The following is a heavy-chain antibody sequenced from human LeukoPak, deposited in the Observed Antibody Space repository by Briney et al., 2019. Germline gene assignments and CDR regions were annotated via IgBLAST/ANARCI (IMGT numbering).Heavy chain of an antibody. CDR2: ISYDGSNK. Sequence: PGRSLRLSCAASGLTFSSYAMHWVRQAPGKGLEWVAVISYDGSNKYYADSVKGRFTISRDNSKNTLYLQMNSLRAEDTAVYYCARGDGSFDYWGQGTLVTVSS. J-gene: IGHJ4*02. CDR3: ARGDGSFDY. D-gene: IGHD1-26*01. CDR1: GLTFSSYA. V-gene: IGHV3-30*04.